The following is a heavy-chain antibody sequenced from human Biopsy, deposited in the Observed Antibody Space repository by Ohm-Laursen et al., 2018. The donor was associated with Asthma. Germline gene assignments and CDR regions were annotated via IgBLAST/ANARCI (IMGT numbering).Heavy chain of an antibody. J-gene: IGHJ6*02. Sequence: ATVKISCKTSGYTFNSAGITWVRQAPGQGLEWMGWISVYNGNSKVAQKLQDRVTMITDTSTSTAYMELRSLRSDDTAVYFCARAVDYSHYYGIDVWGQGTTVTVS. CDR3: ARAVDYSHYYGIDV. V-gene: IGHV1-18*01. D-gene: IGHD3-10*01. CDR2: ISVYNGNS. CDR1: GYTFNSAG.